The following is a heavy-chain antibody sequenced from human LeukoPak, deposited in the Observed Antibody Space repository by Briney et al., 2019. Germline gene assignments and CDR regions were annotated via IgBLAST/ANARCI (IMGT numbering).Heavy chain of an antibody. CDR1: GFTFSSYG. V-gene: IGHV3-30*02. CDR3: ARRDSSGYYYFDY. J-gene: IGHJ4*02. CDR2: IRYDGSNK. Sequence: PGGSLRLSCAASGFTFSSYGMHWVRQAPGKGLEWVAFIRYDGSNKYYADSVKGRFTISRDNSKNTLYLQMNSLRAEDTAVYYCARRDSSGYYYFDYWGQGTLVTVSS. D-gene: IGHD3-22*01.